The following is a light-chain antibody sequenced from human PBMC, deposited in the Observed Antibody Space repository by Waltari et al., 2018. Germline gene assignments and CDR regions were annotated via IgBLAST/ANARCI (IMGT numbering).Light chain of an antibody. CDR1: SSTIGAGYD. Sequence: QSVLTQPPSVSGAPGQRVPISCTGSSSTIGAGYDAHRYQQLPGTAPKLPIYGNSNRPSGVPDRFSGSKSGTSASLAITGLQAEDEADYYCQSYDSSLSGVVFGGGTKLTVL. CDR2: GNS. J-gene: IGLJ2*01. CDR3: QSYDSSLSGVV. V-gene: IGLV1-40*01.